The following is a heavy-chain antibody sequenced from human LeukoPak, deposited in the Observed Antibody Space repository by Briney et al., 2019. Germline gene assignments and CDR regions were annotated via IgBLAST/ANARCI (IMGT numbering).Heavy chain of an antibody. CDR3: ARDGSHWDFDY. D-gene: IGHD7-27*01. V-gene: IGHV1-46*01. CDR1: GYTFSSDF. CDR2: IIPSGGST. J-gene: IGHJ4*02. Sequence: ASGNVSCRTSGYTFSSDFIQWVRQAPGQGLEWMGRIIPSGGSTTYAQRFQGRVPITSDTTTSTVYLDMSRLTTEDTAVYYCARDGSHWDFDYWGQGTLVTVSS.